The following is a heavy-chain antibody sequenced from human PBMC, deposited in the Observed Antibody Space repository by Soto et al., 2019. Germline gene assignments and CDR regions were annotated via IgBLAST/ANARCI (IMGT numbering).Heavy chain of an antibody. CDR3: ARDALDI. CDR2: IYHSGST. CDR1: GGSLSSYNW. J-gene: IGHJ3*02. Sequence: QVQLQESGPGLVKPSGTLSLTCAVSGGSLSSYNWWSWVRQPPGKGLEWIGEIYHSGSTTYNPSLTSRVTMSMDKSNNQFFLRLNSVTAADTAVYYCARDALDIWGQGTVVTVSS. V-gene: IGHV4-4*02.